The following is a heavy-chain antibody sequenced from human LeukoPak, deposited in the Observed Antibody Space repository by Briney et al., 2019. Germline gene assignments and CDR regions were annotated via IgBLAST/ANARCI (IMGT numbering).Heavy chain of an antibody. CDR2: INHSGST. CDR1: GGSISSGSYY. Sequence: SQTLSLTCTVSGGSISSGSYYWSWIRQPPGKGLEWIGEINHSGSTNYNPSLKSRVTISVDTSKNQFSLRLSSVTAADTAVYYCARGGDTAMVPREIDAFDIWGQGTMVTVSS. V-gene: IGHV4-39*07. J-gene: IGHJ3*02. D-gene: IGHD5-18*01. CDR3: ARGGDTAMVPREIDAFDI.